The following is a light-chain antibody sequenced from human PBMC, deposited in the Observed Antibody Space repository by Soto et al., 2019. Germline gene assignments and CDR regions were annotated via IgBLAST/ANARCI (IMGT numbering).Light chain of an antibody. V-gene: IGLV2-14*03. CDR3: SSYSSSSTLVV. J-gene: IGLJ2*01. Sequence: QSALTQPASVSGSPGQSITISCIGTSRDIGGYKYVSWYQHHPGKAPKLMIYDVSDRPSGVSNRFSGSKSGNTASLTISGLQAEDEADYYCSSYSSSSTLVVFGGGTKLTVL. CDR2: DVS. CDR1: SRDIGGYKY.